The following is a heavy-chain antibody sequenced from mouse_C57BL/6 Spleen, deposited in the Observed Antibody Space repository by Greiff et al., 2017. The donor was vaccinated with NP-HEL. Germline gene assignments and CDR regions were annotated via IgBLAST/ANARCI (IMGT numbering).Heavy chain of an antibody. CDR3: ARFDYYGSSPYAMDY. J-gene: IGHJ4*01. CDR2: IYPGDGDT. D-gene: IGHD1-1*01. Sequence: VQLQQSGPELVKPGASVKISCKASGYAFSSSWMNWVKQRPGKGLEWIGRIYPGDGDTNYNGKFKGKATLTADKSSSTAYMQLSSLTSEDSAVYFCARFDYYGSSPYAMDYWGQGTSVTVSS. V-gene: IGHV1-82*01. CDR1: GYAFSSSW.